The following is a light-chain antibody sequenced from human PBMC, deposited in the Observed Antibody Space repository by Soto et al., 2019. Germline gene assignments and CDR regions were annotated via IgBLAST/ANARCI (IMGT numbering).Light chain of an antibody. CDR3: QQHYTTPWT. Sequence: DIVMTQSPDSLAVSLGETATINCKSSQSGLSSSNNKNYLAWYQQKPGQPPKLLIYWASTRGSGVPDRFSGSGSGREFTLTISSLQAEDVGVYYCQQHYTTPWTFGQGTKVDIK. J-gene: IGKJ1*01. CDR2: WAS. V-gene: IGKV4-1*01. CDR1: QSGLSSSNNKNY.